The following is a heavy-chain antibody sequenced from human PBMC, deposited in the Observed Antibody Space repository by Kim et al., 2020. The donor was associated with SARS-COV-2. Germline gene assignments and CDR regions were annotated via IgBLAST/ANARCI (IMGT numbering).Heavy chain of an antibody. J-gene: IGHJ5*02. Sequence: ASEKVSCKASGYTFTSFDLNWVRQATGQGLEWLGWMNPKSGNTCYAQRFQGRGTMTRNTSINTAYMELNSLRSEDTAVYCCAKGATGRRTQGRGWFDPWGQGTLVTGSS. CDR1: GYTFTSFD. V-gene: IGHV1-8*01. D-gene: IGHD3-10*01. CDR3: AKGATGRRTQGRGWFDP. CDR2: MNPKSGNT.